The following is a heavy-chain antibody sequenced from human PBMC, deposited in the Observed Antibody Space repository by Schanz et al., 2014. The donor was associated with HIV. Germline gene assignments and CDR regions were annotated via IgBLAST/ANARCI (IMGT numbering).Heavy chain of an antibody. Sequence: GQLVESGGGVVQPGRSLRLSCAASGFTFSSYAMHWVRQAPGKGLEGDEVISYDGSNKNYADSEKGRFSISRDNSKNTLYLQMNSLRAEDTAVYYCARDVSHDSSGHYSDYYYGMDVWGQGTTVTVSS. CDR3: ARDVSHDSSGHYSDYYYGMDV. D-gene: IGHD3-22*01. CDR2: ISYDGSNK. V-gene: IGHV3-30-3*01. J-gene: IGHJ6*02. CDR1: GFTFSSYA.